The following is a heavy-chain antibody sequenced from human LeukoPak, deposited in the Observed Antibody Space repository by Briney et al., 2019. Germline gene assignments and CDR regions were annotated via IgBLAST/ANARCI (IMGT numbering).Heavy chain of an antibody. D-gene: IGHD6-13*01. CDR2: INTNTGNP. CDR1: GYTFTSYA. CDR3: ARVRGIAAAGEAHWFDP. Sequence: ASVKVSCKASGYTFTSYAMNWVRQAPGQGLEWMGWINTNTGNPTYAQGFTGRFVFSLDTSVSTAYLQISSLKAEDTAVYYCARVRGIAAAGEAHWFDPWGQGTLVTVSS. V-gene: IGHV7-4-1*02. J-gene: IGHJ5*02.